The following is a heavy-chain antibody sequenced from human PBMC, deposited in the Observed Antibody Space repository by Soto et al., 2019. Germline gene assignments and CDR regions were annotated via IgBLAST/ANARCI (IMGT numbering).Heavy chain of an antibody. CDR1: GFTFRSYT. V-gene: IGHV3-23*01. CDR2: ISGSGGGT. D-gene: IGHD6-6*01. J-gene: IGHJ4*02. CDR3: ANDASASAPPDY. Sequence: GGSLRLSCAASGFTFRSYTMSWVRQAPGKGLEWVSAISGSGGGTYYADSVKGRFTISRDNSKNTLYLQMNCLRAGDTAVYYCANDASASAPPDYWGQGTLVTVSS.